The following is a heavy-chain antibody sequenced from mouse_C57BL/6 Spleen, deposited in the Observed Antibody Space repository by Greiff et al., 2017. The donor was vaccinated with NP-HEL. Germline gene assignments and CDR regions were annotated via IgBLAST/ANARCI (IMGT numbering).Heavy chain of an antibody. Sequence: VQLQESGAELMKPGASVKLSCKATGYTFTGYWIEWVKQRPGHGLEWIGEILPGSGSTNYNEKFKGKATLTADKSSSTAYMELRSLTSEDSAVYFCARGNDGSSYEAMDYWGQGTSVTVSS. J-gene: IGHJ4*01. CDR1: GYTFTGYW. CDR3: ARGNDGSSYEAMDY. CDR2: ILPGSGST. V-gene: IGHV1-9*01. D-gene: IGHD1-1*01.